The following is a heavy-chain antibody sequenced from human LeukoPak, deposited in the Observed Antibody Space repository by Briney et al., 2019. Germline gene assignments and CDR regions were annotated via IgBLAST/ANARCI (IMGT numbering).Heavy chain of an antibody. D-gene: IGHD3-16*01. Sequence: GRSLRLSCGASGFTFSSYGMHWVRQAPGKGLEWVAVISYDGSNKYYADSVKGRFTISRDNSKNTLYLQMNSLRAEDTAVYYCADSALGYWGQGTLVTVSS. J-gene: IGHJ4*02. CDR1: GFTFSSYG. V-gene: IGHV3-30*03. CDR3: ADSALGY. CDR2: ISYDGSNK.